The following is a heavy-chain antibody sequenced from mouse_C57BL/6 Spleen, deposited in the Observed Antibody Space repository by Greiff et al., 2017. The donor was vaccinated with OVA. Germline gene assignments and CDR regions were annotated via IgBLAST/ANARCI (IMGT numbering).Heavy chain of an antibody. D-gene: IGHD4-1*01. CDR3: AREDGSNWFDY. CDR1: GYAFSSYW. Sequence: VQLKESGAELVKPGASVKISCKASGYAFSSYWMNWVKQRPGKGLEWIGQIYPGDGDTNYNGKFKGKATLTADKSSSTAYMQLSSLTSEDSAVYFCAREDGSNWFDYWGQGTTLTVSS. CDR2: IYPGDGDT. J-gene: IGHJ2*01. V-gene: IGHV1-80*01.